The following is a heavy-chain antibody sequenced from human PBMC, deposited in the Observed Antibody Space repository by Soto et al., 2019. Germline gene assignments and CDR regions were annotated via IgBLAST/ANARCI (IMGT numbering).Heavy chain of an antibody. Sequence: SETLSLTCTVSGGSISSSSYYWGWIRQPPGKGLEWIGSIYYSGSTYYNPSLKSRVTISVDTSKNQFSLRLSSVTAADTAVYYCARALRSDYDSSGYYSGFDYWGQGTLVTVSS. CDR1: GGSISSSSYY. CDR3: ARALRSDYDSSGYYSGFDY. CDR2: IYYSGST. J-gene: IGHJ4*02. D-gene: IGHD3-22*01. V-gene: IGHV4-39*01.